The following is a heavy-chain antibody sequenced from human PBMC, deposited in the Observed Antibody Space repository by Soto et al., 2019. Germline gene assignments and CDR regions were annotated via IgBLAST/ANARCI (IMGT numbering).Heavy chain of an antibody. CDR2: MNPNSGNT. V-gene: IGHV1-8*01. CDR3: GRGVYYYGSGVPDYYYYYMDV. CDR1: GYTFTSYD. Sequence: ASVKVSCTASGYTFTSYDINWVRQATGQGLEWMGWMNPNSGNTGYAQKFQGRVTMTRNTSISTAYMELSSLRSEDTAVYYCGRGVYYYGSGVPDYYYYYMDVWGKGTTVTVSS. J-gene: IGHJ6*03. D-gene: IGHD3-10*01.